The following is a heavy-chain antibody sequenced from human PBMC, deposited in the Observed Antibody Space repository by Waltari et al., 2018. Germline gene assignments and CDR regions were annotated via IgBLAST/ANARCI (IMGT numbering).Heavy chain of an antibody. Sequence: QVQLVQSGAEVKKPGASVKVSCKASGYPFTSYDINWVRKATGQGLEWMGGLKPNSGNTGYAQKVQGRVTMTGNTSISTAYMELSMLRSEDTAVYYCATLAARPPDYWVQGTLVTVSS. J-gene: IGHJ4*02. D-gene: IGHD6-6*01. CDR2: LKPNSGNT. CDR1: GYPFTSYD. CDR3: ATLAARPPDY. V-gene: IGHV1-8*01.